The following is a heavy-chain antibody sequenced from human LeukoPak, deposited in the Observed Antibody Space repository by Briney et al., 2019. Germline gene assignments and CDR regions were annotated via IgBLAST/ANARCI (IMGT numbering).Heavy chain of an antibody. CDR2: FDPEDGET. V-gene: IGHV1-24*01. Sequence: ASVKVSCKVSGYIHTELSMHWVRQAPGKGLEGMGVFDPEDGETFYAKKFQGRVTMTEDTSTDTAYMELSSLRSDDTAVYYCARGGLRVMVYRLYYMDVWGKGTTVTVSS. J-gene: IGHJ6*03. CDR1: GYIHTELS. D-gene: IGHD2-8*01. CDR3: ARGGLRVMVYRLYYMDV.